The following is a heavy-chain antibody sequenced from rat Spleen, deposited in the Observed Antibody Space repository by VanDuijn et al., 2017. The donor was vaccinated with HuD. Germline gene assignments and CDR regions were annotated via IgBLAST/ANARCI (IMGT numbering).Heavy chain of an antibody. CDR2: ISPSGGGT. J-gene: IGHJ4*01. CDR3: SRGYVMDA. Sequence: EVQLVESGGGLVQPGRSLKLSCAASGFTFSNYDMAWVRQAPTKGLEWVASISPSGGGTWYRDSVKGRFTVSRDNADSTLYLQMDSLRSEDTATYYCSRGYVMDAWGQGASVTVSS. V-gene: IGHV5-25*01. CDR1: GFTFSNYD.